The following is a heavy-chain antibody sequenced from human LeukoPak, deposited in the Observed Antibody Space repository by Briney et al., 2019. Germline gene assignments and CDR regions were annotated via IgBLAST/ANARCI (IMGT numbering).Heavy chain of an antibody. Sequence: SETLSLTCTVSGGSISSDAYYWTWIRQLSGKGLEWIGYIYDGGTTYYNPSLKSRVTISLDKSKNEFSLKLSSVTAADTAVYYCARESGGYGDYQYWGQGTLVSVSS. D-gene: IGHD4-17*01. CDR2: IYDGGTT. CDR3: ARESGGYGDYQY. J-gene: IGHJ4*02. CDR1: GGSISSDAYY. V-gene: IGHV4-31*03.